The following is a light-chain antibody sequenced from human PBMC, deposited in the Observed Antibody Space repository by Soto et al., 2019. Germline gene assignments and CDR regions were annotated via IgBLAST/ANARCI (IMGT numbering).Light chain of an antibody. CDR3: QQHSHWPS. Sequence: EIVLTQSPATLSLSPGERATLSCRASQSISSYLAWYQQKPGQAPRLLIYDVSNMATGVPARFSGSGSGTDFTLTISSLAPEDFAVYYCQQHSHWPSFGQGTNLEIK. CDR1: QSISSY. CDR2: DVS. V-gene: IGKV3-11*01. J-gene: IGKJ2*01.